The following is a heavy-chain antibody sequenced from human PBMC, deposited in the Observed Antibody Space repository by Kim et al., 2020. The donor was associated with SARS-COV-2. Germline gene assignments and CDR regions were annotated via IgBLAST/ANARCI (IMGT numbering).Heavy chain of an antibody. CDR3: AKGPYNGQPHWGWFDP. CDR1: GFTFSIYA. J-gene: IGHJ5*02. D-gene: IGHD7-27*01. Sequence: GGSLRLSCAASGFTFSIYAMNWVRQAPGKGLEWVSAISGSGGSTYYADSVKGRFTISRDNSKNTLYLRMNSLRAEDTAVYYCAKGPYNGQPHWGWFDPWGQGTLVTVSS. CDR2: ISGSGGST. V-gene: IGHV3-23*01.